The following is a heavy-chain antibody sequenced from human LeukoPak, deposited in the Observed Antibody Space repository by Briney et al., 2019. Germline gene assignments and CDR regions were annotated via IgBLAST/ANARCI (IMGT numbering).Heavy chain of an antibody. J-gene: IGHJ4*02. Sequence: PGGSLRLSCAASGFTFSSYAMSWVRQAPGKGLEWVSAISGSGGSTYYADSVKGRFTISRDNSKNTLYLQMNSLRAEDTAVYYCAKVQSDFWSGYPYYFDYWGQGTLVTVSS. CDR1: GFTFSSYA. CDR3: AKVQSDFWSGYPYYFDY. CDR2: ISGSGGST. V-gene: IGHV3-23*01. D-gene: IGHD3-3*01.